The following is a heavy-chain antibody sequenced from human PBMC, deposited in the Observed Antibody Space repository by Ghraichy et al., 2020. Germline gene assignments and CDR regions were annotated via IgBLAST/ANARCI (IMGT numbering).Heavy chain of an antibody. V-gene: IGHV4-59*01. J-gene: IGHJ4*02. CDR1: GGSISSYY. CDR3: ARATPSYYGSGSSLDF. CDR2: IDYSGST. D-gene: IGHD3-10*01. Sequence: ETLSLTCTVSGGSISSYYWSWIRQPPGKGLEWIGYIDYSGSTNYNPSLKSRVTISVDTSKNQFSLKLSSVTAADTAVYYCARATPSYYGSGSSLDFWGQGTLVTVSS.